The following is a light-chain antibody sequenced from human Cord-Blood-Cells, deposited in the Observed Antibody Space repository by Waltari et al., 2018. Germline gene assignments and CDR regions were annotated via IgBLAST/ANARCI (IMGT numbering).Light chain of an antibody. Sequence: NFMLTQPHSVSASPGKTVTISCTRSSGGIASTYVQCYQQRPGSAPTTVIYEDNQRPSGVPDRFSGSIDSSSNSASLTISGLKTEDEADYYCQSYDSSNHWVFGGGTKLTVL. CDR1: SGGIASTY. CDR2: EDN. V-gene: IGLV6-57*03. CDR3: QSYDSSNHWV. J-gene: IGLJ3*02.